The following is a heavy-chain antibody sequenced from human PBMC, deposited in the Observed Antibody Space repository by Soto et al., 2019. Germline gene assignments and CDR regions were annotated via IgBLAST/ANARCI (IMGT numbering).Heavy chain of an antibody. V-gene: IGHV3-33*01. Sequence: QTGGSLRLSCETSGFSFSVYGMHWVRQAPGKGLEWVAVIWYDASKQFYAASVEGRFTISRDNSKAILYRQMNSLRAEDTAVYYCAAWAEGATEVHWGQGTLVTVSS. J-gene: IGHJ4*02. CDR2: IWYDASKQ. CDR3: AAWAEGATEVH. CDR1: GFSFSVYG. D-gene: IGHD2-15*01.